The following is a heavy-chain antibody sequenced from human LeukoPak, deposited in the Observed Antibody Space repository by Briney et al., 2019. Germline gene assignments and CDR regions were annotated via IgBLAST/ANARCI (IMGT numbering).Heavy chain of an antibody. CDR1: GYTFITYD. CDR3: ARANYYGSGKKDLDY. CDR2: MNPTSGNT. Sequence: SSVKVSCKASGYTFITYDINWLRQATGQGLDWMGWMNPTSGNTGYAQNFQGRVILTSNTSMSAAYMELNSLRSEDTAVYYCARANYYGSGKKDLDYWGQGTLVTVSS. J-gene: IGHJ4*02. V-gene: IGHV1-8*01. D-gene: IGHD3-10*01.